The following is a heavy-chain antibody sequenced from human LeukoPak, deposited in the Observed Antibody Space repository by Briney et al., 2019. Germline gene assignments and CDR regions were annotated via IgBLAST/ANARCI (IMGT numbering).Heavy chain of an antibody. J-gene: IGHJ5*02. CDR1: GGSFSSGSYY. CDR2: IYYSGST. V-gene: IGHV4-61*01. CDR3: ASMPGSGSYYDPQNWFDP. Sequence: SEALSLICTVSGGSFSSGSYYWSWFRQPPGTGLEWIGYIYYSGSTNYNPSLKSRVTISVDTSKNQFSLKLSSVTAADTAVYYCASMPGSGSYYDPQNWFDPWGQGTLVTVSS. D-gene: IGHD3-10*01.